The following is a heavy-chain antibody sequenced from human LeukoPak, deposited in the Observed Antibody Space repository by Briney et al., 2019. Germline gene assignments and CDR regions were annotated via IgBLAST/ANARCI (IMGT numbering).Heavy chain of an antibody. CDR3: ARDLLQNSGSYWDSYGMDV. CDR2: ISSSSSYI. CDR1: GFTFSSYS. J-gene: IGHJ6*02. D-gene: IGHD1-26*01. Sequence: NPGGSLRLSCAASGFTFSSYSMNWVRQAPGKGLEWVSSISSSSSYIYYADSVKGRFTISRDNAKNSLYLQMNSLRAEDTAVYYCARDLLQNSGSYWDSYGMDVWGQGTTVTVSS. V-gene: IGHV3-21*01.